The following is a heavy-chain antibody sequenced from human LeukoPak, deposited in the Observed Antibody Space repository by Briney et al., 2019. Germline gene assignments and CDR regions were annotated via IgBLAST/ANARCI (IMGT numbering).Heavy chain of an antibody. Sequence: GGSLRLSCAVSGFTFSDFWMNWVRRSPGKGPEWVASINQNGGETSYVDSVKGRFTISRDNPKNSLYLQMSSLRAEDTAVYYCARDGTAPGLYFDLWGQGTLVTVSS. V-gene: IGHV3-7*01. CDR1: GFTFSDFW. D-gene: IGHD6-13*01. CDR3: ARDGTAPGLYFDL. J-gene: IGHJ4*01. CDR2: INQNGGET.